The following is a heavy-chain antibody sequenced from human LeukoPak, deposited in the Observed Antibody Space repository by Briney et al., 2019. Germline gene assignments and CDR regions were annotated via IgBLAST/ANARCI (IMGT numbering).Heavy chain of an antibody. CDR1: GFTFSSCG. CDR2: IRYDGSNK. J-gene: IGHJ6*03. CDR3: AKDAASWFGELDDYYYYMDV. D-gene: IGHD3-10*01. V-gene: IGHV3-30*02. Sequence: GGSLRLSCAASGFTFSSCGMHWVRQAPGKGLEWVAFIRYDGSNKYYADSVKGRFTISRDNSKNTLYLQMNSLRAEDTAMCYCAKDAASWFGELDDYYYYMDVWGKGTTVTVSS.